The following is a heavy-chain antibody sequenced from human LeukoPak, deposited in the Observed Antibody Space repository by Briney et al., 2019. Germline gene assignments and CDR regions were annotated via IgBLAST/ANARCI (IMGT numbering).Heavy chain of an antibody. Sequence: GGSLRLSCAASGFTFGSYEMNWVRQAPGKGLEWVSYISSSGSTIYYADSVKGRFTISRDNSKNTLYLQMNSLRVEDTAVYYCAKAPYSSSWNFDYWGQGTLVTVSS. CDR2: ISSSGSTI. CDR3: AKAPYSSSWNFDY. J-gene: IGHJ4*02. D-gene: IGHD6-13*01. V-gene: IGHV3-48*03. CDR1: GFTFGSYE.